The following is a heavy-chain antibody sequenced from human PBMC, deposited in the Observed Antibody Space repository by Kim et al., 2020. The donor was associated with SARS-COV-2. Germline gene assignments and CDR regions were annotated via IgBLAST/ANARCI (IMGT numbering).Heavy chain of an antibody. J-gene: IGHJ1*01. CDR2: ISYDGSNK. V-gene: IGHV3-30*18. Sequence: GGSLRLSCAASGFTFSSYGMHWVRQAPGKGLEWVAVISYDGSNKYYADSVKGRFTISRDNSKNTLYLQMNSLRAEDTAVYYCAKGGPSSGGKGGYFQHWGQGTLVTVSS. CDR3: AKGGPSSGGKGGYFQH. CDR1: GFTFSSYG. D-gene: IGHD6-19*01.